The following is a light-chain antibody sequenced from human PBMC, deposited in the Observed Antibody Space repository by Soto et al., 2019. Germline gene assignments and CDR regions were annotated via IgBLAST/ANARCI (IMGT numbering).Light chain of an antibody. CDR1: TGAVTSGHW. J-gene: IGLJ3*02. Sequence: QAVVTQEPSLTVSPGGTVILTCGSSTGAVTSGHWPSWFQQKPGQAPKTLIYYTSNKHSWTPARFSGSLLGGKAALTLSGAQPEDEADYYCLVTDGVTRVFGGGTKLTVL. V-gene: IGLV7-46*01. CDR3: LVTDGVTRV. CDR2: YTS.